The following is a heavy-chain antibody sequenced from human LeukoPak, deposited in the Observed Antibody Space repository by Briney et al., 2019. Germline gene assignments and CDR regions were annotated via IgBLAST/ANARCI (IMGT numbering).Heavy chain of an antibody. J-gene: IGHJ3*02. CDR1: GGSISSYY. CDR2: IYYSGST. V-gene: IGHV4-59*08. D-gene: IGHD2-15*01. CDR3: ARRVTTVVALRGDAFDI. Sequence: SETLSLTCTVSGGSISSYYWSWIRQPPGKGLEWIGYIYYSGSTNYNPSLKSRVTVSVDTSKNQFSLKLSSVTAADTAVYYCARRVTTVVALRGDAFDIWGQGTMVTVSS.